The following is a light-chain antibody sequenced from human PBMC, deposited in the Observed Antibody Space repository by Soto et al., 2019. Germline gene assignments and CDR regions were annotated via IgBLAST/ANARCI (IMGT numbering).Light chain of an antibody. CDR3: QQSFTTPFT. CDR1: QTIGTY. Sequence: DIQMTQSPSSLSASVGDRVTITCRASQTIGTYLNWYQQTPGKAPKLLIYVASSLQSGVPSRFSGRGAGTEFTLTISSLQPEDFATYYCQQSFTTPFTFGPGTKVDIK. V-gene: IGKV1-39*01. CDR2: VAS. J-gene: IGKJ3*01.